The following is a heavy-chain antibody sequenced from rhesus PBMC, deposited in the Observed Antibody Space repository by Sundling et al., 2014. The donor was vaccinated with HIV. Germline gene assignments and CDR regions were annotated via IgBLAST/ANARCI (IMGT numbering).Heavy chain of an antibody. CDR3: AREGNTVVGTYFDS. J-gene: IGHJ4*01. D-gene: IGHD2-15*01. CDR1: GFTFSDHY. CDR2: ISDSSSTT. Sequence: EVQLLESGGGLVQSGGSLRLSCVASGFTFSDHYMDWVRQAPGKGLEWVSAISDSSSTTLYSDSVKDRFTISRDNPKNTVYLQMNSLRAEDTAVYFCAREGNTVVGTYFDSWGQGVLVTVSS. V-gene: IGHV3-110*01.